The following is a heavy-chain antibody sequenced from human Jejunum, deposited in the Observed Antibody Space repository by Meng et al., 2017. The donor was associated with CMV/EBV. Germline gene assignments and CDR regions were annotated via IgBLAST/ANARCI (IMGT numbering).Heavy chain of an antibody. CDR1: GFTFSAYW. CDR2: LTPDGGMT. D-gene: IGHD5-12*01. V-gene: IGHV3-74*01. Sequence: SCTTSGFTFSAYWMHWVRQTPGKGLVWVSRLTPDGGMTDYADSVKGRFTISRDNAKRTLYLQMNSLRAEDTGVYYCARDLRGKDDYWGQGTLVTVSS. CDR3: ARDLRGKDDY. J-gene: IGHJ4*02.